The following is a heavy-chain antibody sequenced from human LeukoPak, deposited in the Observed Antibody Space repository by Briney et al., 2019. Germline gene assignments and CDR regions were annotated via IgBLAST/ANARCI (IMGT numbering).Heavy chain of an antibody. CDR3: LRFLEWLSGWFDP. J-gene: IGHJ5*02. Sequence: GGSLRLSCSASGFTFSSYAMHWVRQAPGKGLEYVSAISSNGGSTYCADSVKGRFTISRDNSKNTLYLQMSSLRAEDTAVYYCLRFLEWLSGWFDPWGQGTLVTVSS. CDR2: ISSNGGST. V-gene: IGHV3-64D*06. D-gene: IGHD3-3*01. CDR1: GFTFSSYA.